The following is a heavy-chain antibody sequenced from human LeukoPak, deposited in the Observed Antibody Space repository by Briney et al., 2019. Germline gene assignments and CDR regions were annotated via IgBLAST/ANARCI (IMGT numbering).Heavy chain of an antibody. CDR1: GYSISSGYY. V-gene: IGHV4-38-2*02. CDR3: ARIAQQDY. Sequence: SETLSLTCTVSGYSISSGYYWGWIRQPPGKGLEWIGSICHSGSTYYNPSLKSRVTISVDTSKNQFSLKLSSVTAADTAVYYCARIAQQDYWGQGTLVTVSS. CDR2: ICHSGST. D-gene: IGHD1/OR15-1a*01. J-gene: IGHJ4*02.